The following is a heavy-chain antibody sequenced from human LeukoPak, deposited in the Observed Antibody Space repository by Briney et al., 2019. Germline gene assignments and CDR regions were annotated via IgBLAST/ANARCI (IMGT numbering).Heavy chain of an antibody. Sequence: ASVKDSFKASGGTFSNYAISWVRQAPGQGREWMGRIIPILGIANYAQKFQGRVTITADKSTSTAYMELSSLRSEDTAVYYCASLGYCSSTSCYGYYFDYWGQGTLVTVSS. D-gene: IGHD2-2*01. V-gene: IGHV1-69*04. CDR2: IIPILGIA. CDR1: GGTFSNYA. CDR3: ASLGYCSSTSCYGYYFDY. J-gene: IGHJ4*02.